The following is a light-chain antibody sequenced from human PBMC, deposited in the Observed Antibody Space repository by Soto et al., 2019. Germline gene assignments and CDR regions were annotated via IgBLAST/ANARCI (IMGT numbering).Light chain of an antibody. Sequence: QAVVTQEPSFSVSPGGTVTLTCGLSSGSVSTANYPTWYQQTPGQAPRTLIFNTNTRSSGVPDRFSGSILANKAALTITGAQADDESDYYCLLFMASGISVFGGGTKLTVL. J-gene: IGLJ3*02. V-gene: IGLV8-61*01. CDR3: LLFMASGISV. CDR1: SGSVSTANY. CDR2: NTN.